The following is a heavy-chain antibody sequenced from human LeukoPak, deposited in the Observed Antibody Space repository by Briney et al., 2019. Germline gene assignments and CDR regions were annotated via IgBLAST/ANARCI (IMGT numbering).Heavy chain of an antibody. J-gene: IGHJ4*02. V-gene: IGHV1-69*05. Sequence: SVKVSCKASGGTFSSYAISWVRQAPGRGLEWMGRIIPIFGTANYAQKFQGRVTITTDESTSTAYMELSSLRSEDTAVYYCARDPDYDILTGSPGYWGQGTLVTVSS. CDR2: IIPIFGTA. CDR1: GGTFSSYA. CDR3: ARDPDYDILTGSPGY. D-gene: IGHD3-9*01.